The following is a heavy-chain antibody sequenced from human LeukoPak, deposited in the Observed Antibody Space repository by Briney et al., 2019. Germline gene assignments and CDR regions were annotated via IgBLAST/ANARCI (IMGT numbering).Heavy chain of an antibody. Sequence: SETLSLTCTVSGGSISSYYWSWIRQPPGKGLEWIGYIYNSGCTNYNPSLKSRVTILVDTSKNQFSLKLTSVTAADTAVYYCARWAAQGFDYWGQGTLVTVSS. D-gene: IGHD2-15*01. J-gene: IGHJ4*02. V-gene: IGHV4-59*08. CDR2: IYNSGCT. CDR3: ARWAAQGFDY. CDR1: GGSISSYY.